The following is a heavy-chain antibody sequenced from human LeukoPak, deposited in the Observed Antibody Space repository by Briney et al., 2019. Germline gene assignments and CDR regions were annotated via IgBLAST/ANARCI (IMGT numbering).Heavy chain of an antibody. CDR2: IYYSGRT. CDR1: GGSISSYY. V-gene: IGHV4-59*01. J-gene: IGHJ3*02. D-gene: IGHD3-10*01. Sequence: PSETLSLTCTVSGGSISSYYWSWIRQPPGKGLEWIGYIYYSGRTKYNPSLKSRVTISVDTSKNQFSLKLSSVTAADTAVYYCAGTMVRGGENAFDIWGQGTMVTVSS. CDR3: AGTMVRGGENAFDI.